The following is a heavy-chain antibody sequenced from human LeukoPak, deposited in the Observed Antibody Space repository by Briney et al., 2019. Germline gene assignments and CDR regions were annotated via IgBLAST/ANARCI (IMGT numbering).Heavy chain of an antibody. CDR1: GGSISSGSYY. CDR2: IYTSGST. Sequence: PSETLSLTCTVSGGSISSGSYYWSWIRQPAGKGLEWIGRIYTSGSTNYNPSLKSRVTISVDTSNNQFSLKLSSVTAADTAVYYCARGEQYYYDSSGYYYIPPLNYWGQGTLVTVSS. D-gene: IGHD3-22*01. V-gene: IGHV4-61*02. J-gene: IGHJ4*02. CDR3: ARGEQYYYDSSGYYYIPPLNY.